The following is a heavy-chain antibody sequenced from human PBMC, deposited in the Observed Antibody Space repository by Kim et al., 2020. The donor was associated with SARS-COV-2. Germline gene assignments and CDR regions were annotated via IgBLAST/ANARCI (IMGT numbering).Heavy chain of an antibody. D-gene: IGHD3-10*01. CDR1: GGSVSGGSYY. J-gene: IGHJ3*01. Sequence: SETLSLTCTVSGGSVSGGSYYWSWIRQPPGKGLEWIGYIYYSGSTNYNPSLKSRVTISVDTSKNQFSLKLSSVTAADTAVYYCARAGGALLXFGAXPKGVDAXXXWGQGTXXTXSS. CDR2: IYYSGST. V-gene: IGHV4-61*01. CDR3: ARAGGALLXFGAXPKGVDAXXX.